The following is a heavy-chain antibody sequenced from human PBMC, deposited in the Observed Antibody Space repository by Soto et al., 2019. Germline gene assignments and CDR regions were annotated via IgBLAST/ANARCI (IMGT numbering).Heavy chain of an antibody. D-gene: IGHD3-3*01. CDR3: ARLYYDYV. J-gene: IGHJ6*02. Sequence: QLVESGGGLVQPGGSLRLACKASGFALSTYSMNWVRQAPGKGLEWIAYVSMDSDTIHYADSVKGRFTISRDDAENSLYLQMNSLRDEDTATYYCARLYYDYVWGQGTTVTVSS. CDR2: VSMDSDTI. V-gene: IGHV3-48*02. CDR1: GFALSTYS.